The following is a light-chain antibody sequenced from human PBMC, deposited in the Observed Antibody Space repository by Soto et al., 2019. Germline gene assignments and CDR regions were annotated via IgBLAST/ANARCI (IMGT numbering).Light chain of an antibody. V-gene: IGKV3-15*01. CDR2: AAS. Sequence: EIVMTQSPATLSVSPGERATLSCRASQSVSSNLAWYQQKPGQTPKLLIYAASTRATGIPARFRGSGSGTEFTLTISSLQSEDFAVYYCQQYNVWPLTFGGGTKVEFK. CDR3: QQYNVWPLT. J-gene: IGKJ4*01. CDR1: QSVSSN.